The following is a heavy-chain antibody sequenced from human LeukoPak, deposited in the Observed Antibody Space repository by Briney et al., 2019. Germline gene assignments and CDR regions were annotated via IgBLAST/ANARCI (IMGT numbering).Heavy chain of an antibody. CDR3: ARGYYSSWYVNWFDP. Sequence: SETLSLTYTVSGYSISSGYFWGWIRQSPVKGLEWIGSIYHSGSTYYNPSLKSRVTISVDTSKNQFSLKLSSVTAADTAVYYCARGYYSSWYVNWFDPWGQGTLVTVSS. CDR1: GYSISSGYF. J-gene: IGHJ5*02. CDR2: IYHSGST. V-gene: IGHV4-38-2*02. D-gene: IGHD6-13*01.